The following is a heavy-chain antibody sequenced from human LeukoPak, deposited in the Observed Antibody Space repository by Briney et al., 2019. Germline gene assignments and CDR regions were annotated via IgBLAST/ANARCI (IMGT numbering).Heavy chain of an antibody. D-gene: IGHD6-19*01. V-gene: IGHV3-30*04. CDR3: ARGYLWLAWGDFDY. CDR2: IRYDGRNE. J-gene: IGHJ4*02. CDR1: GFTFSSYA. Sequence: GRSLRLSCAASGFTFSSYAMHWVRQAPGKGLEWVASIRYDGRNEDYAESVKGRFTISRVNSKNTLYLQMNSLRSDDTAVYYCARGYLWLAWGDFDYWGQGTLVTVSS.